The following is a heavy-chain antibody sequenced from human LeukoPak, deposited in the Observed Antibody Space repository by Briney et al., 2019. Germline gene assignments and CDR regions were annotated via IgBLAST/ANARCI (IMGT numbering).Heavy chain of an antibody. D-gene: IGHD3-22*01. CDR2: IYSGDST. J-gene: IGHJ2*01. CDR1: GFAVSSNY. V-gene: IGHV3-53*04. CDR3: AREGTPTGYYDSSGYFDWYFDL. Sequence: GGSLRLSCAASGFAVSSNYMSWVRQAPGKGLEWVSVIYSGDSTYYADSVKGRFTISRHNSKNTLYLQMNSLRAEDTAVYYCAREGTPTGYYDSSGYFDWYFDLRGRGTLVTVSS.